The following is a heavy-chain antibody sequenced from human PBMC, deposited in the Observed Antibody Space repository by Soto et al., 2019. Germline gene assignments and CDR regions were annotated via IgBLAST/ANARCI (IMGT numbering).Heavy chain of an antibody. Sequence: SETLSLTCTVSGGSINSGGYYWNWIRQHPGKGLEWIGYIYYSGSTYYNPSLKSRVTISVDTSKNQFSLKLSSVTAADTAVYYCVRDRNMITFGGVIAPTGFDYWGQGTLVTVPS. CDR3: VRDRNMITFGGVIAPTGFDY. CDR2: IYYSGST. V-gene: IGHV4-31*03. CDR1: GGSINSGGYY. D-gene: IGHD3-16*02. J-gene: IGHJ4*02.